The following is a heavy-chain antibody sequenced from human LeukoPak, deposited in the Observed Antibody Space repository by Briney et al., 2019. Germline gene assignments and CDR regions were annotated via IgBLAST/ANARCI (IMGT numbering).Heavy chain of an antibody. J-gene: IGHJ4*02. V-gene: IGHV1-46*01. CDR3: ARENYYGSARYYYFDY. CDR1: GYSFTSYG. D-gene: IGHD3-10*01. CDR2: INPSGGST. Sequence: ASVKVSCKASGYSFTSYGISWVRQAPGQGLEWMGIINPSGGSTSYAQKFQGRVTMARDTSTSTVYMELSSLRSEDTAVYYCARENYYGSARYYYFDYWGQGTLVTVSS.